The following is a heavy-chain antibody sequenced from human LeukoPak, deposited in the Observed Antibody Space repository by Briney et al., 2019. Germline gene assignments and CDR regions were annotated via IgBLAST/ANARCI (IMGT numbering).Heavy chain of an antibody. D-gene: IGHD3-3*01. Sequence: GGSLRLSCAASGFTFSSYGMHWVRQAPGKGLEWVAFIRFDGSNKYYADSVKGRFTISRDNSKNTLYLQMNSLRAEDAAVYYCAKDYDFWSGYYSPTRGYFDYWGQGTVVTVSS. CDR3: AKDYDFWSGYYSPTRGYFDY. CDR1: GFTFSSYG. CDR2: IRFDGSNK. V-gene: IGHV3-30*02. J-gene: IGHJ4*02.